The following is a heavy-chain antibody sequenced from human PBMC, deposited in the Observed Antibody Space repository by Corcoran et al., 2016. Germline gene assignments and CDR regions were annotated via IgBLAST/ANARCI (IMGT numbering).Heavy chain of an antibody. D-gene: IGHD3-10*01. J-gene: IGHJ5*02. CDR3: ARGPPIPSRWLGWFDP. Sequence: QVQLQQWGAGLLKPSETLSLTCAVYGGSFSGYYWSWIRQPPGKGLEWIGEINHSGSTNYNPSLKSRVTISVDTSKNQFSLKLSSVTAADTAVYYCARGPPIPSRWLGWFDPWGQGTLVTVSS. V-gene: IGHV4-34*01. CDR2: INHSGST. CDR1: GGSFSGYY.